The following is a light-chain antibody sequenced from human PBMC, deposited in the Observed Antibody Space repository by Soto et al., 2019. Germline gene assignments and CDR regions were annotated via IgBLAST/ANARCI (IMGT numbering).Light chain of an antibody. CDR1: QSLNNN. CDR2: SAS. Sequence: EIVMTQSPATLSVSPGERVTLSCRASQSLNNNLAWYQQKPGQAPRLLIYSASTRATGIPARFSGSGSGTEFTLTISSLQSEDFAVYYCQHHHNWLLTFGEGTKVEIK. V-gene: IGKV3-15*01. J-gene: IGKJ4*01. CDR3: QHHHNWLLT.